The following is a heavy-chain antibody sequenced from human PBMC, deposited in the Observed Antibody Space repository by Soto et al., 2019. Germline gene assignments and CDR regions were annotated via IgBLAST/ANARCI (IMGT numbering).Heavy chain of an antibody. D-gene: IGHD3-16*01. CDR2: ISYDGSNK. Sequence: QVQLVESGGGVVQPGRSLRLSCAASGFTFSSYAMYWVRQAPGKGLEWVAVISYDGSNKYYADSVKGRFTISRDNSKNTLYLQMNSLRAEDTAVYYCARDSYGHDYWGQGTLVTVSS. J-gene: IGHJ4*02. CDR1: GFTFSSYA. CDR3: ARDSYGHDY. V-gene: IGHV3-30-3*01.